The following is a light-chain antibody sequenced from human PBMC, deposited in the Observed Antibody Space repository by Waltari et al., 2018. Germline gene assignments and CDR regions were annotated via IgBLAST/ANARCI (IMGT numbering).Light chain of an antibody. V-gene: IGKV1-16*01. CDR1: KGINNN. CDR2: DVS. Sequence: DVQMTQSPSSLSVSVGDRITITCRASKGINNNLAWFQQKPGKAPKSLIFDVSNLQSGAPSRFTGSGSGTDFTLTISSLQPEDFATYYCQQYNNHPFTFGPGTKVDLK. CDR3: QQYNNHPFT. J-gene: IGKJ3*01.